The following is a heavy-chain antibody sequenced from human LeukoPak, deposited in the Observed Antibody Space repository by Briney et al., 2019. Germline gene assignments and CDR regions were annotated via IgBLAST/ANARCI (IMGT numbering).Heavy chain of an antibody. CDR1: GYTFNSYG. J-gene: IGHJ1*01. D-gene: IGHD3-22*01. V-gene: IGHV1-18*01. CDR2: ISAYNGHT. Sequence: ASVKVSCKASGYTFNSYGISWVRQAPGQGLEWMGWISAYNGHTNYAQKFQGRVTLTRDTSISTAYMELSRLRSDDTAVYYCARGIYDSSDFEYFQDWGQGTLVTVSS. CDR3: ARGIYDSSDFEYFQD.